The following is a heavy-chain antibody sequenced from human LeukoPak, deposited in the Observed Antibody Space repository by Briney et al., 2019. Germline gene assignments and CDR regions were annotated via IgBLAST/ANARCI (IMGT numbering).Heavy chain of an antibody. CDR2: IYPGDSDT. D-gene: IGHD3-10*01. Sequence: GESLKISCKGSGYSFTSYWIGWVRQMPGKGLEWMWIIYPGDSDTRYSPSFQGQVTISADKSISTAYLQWSSLKASDTAMYYCARHPPGYGSGSYYNPWFDYWGQGTLVTVSS. J-gene: IGHJ4*02. CDR1: GYSFTSYW. CDR3: ARHPPGYGSGSYYNPWFDY. V-gene: IGHV5-51*01.